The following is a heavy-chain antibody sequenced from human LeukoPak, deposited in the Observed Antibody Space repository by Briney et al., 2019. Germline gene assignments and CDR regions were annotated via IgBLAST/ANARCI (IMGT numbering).Heavy chain of an antibody. CDR3: ARDRSYDFWSGYSTPDY. Sequence: GGSLRLSWAASGFTFSSYGMHWVRQAPGKGLEWVAVIWYDGSNKYYADSVKGRFTISRDNSKNTLDLHMNSLRAEDTAVYYCARDRSYDFWSGYSTPDYWGQGTLVTVSS. CDR2: IWYDGSNK. CDR1: GFTFSSYG. V-gene: IGHV3-33*01. D-gene: IGHD3-3*01. J-gene: IGHJ4*02.